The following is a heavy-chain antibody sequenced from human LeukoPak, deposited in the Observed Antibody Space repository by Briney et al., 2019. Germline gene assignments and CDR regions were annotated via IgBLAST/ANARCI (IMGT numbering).Heavy chain of an antibody. J-gene: IGHJ4*02. Sequence: SETPSLTCAVYGGSFSGYYWSWIRQPPGKGLEWIGEINHSGSTNYNPSLKSRVTISVDTSKNQFSLKLSSVTAADTAVYYCARGQQLEAYFDYWGQGTLVTVSS. CDR3: ARGQQLEAYFDY. D-gene: IGHD6-13*01. CDR2: INHSGST. V-gene: IGHV4-34*01. CDR1: GGSFSGYY.